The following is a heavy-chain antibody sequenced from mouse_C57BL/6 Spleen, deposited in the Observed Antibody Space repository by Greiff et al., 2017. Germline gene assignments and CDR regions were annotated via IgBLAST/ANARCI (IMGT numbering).Heavy chain of an antibody. CDR1: GYTFTSYW. D-gene: IGHD1-1*01. CDR2: IYPGSGST. CDR3: ANYYGSSSLAY. Sequence: QVQLQQPGAELVKPGASVKMSCKASGYTFTSYWITWVKQRPGQGLEWIGDIYPGSGSTNYNEKFKSKDTLTVDTSSSTAYMQLSSLASEDSAVYYCANYYGSSSLAYWGQGTRVTVSA. J-gene: IGHJ3*01. V-gene: IGHV1-55*01.